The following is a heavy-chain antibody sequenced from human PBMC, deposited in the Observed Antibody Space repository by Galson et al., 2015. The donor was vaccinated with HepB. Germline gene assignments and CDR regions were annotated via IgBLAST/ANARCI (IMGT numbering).Heavy chain of an antibody. Sequence: SLRLSCAASGFTFSSYAMHWVRQAPGKGLEYVSAISSNGGSTYYADSVKGRFTISRDNSKNTLYLQMSSLRAEDTAVYYCVKDNYYGSGSSYYYDYWGQGTLVTVSS. CDR2: ISSNGGST. J-gene: IGHJ4*02. D-gene: IGHD3-10*01. V-gene: IGHV3-64D*06. CDR3: VKDNYYGSGSSYYYDY. CDR1: GFTFSSYA.